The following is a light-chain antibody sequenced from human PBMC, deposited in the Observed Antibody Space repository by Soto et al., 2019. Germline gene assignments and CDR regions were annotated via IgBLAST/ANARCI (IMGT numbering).Light chain of an antibody. Sequence: DIQMTQSPTSLSASVGDRVTITCRASESISSYLNWYQQKPGKAPRLLIYAASSLKSGVPSRFSGSGSGTDFTLTISSLQPEDFATYYCQQSNSTPPWTFGQGTKVDIK. CDR3: QQSNSTPPWT. CDR2: AAS. CDR1: ESISSY. J-gene: IGKJ1*01. V-gene: IGKV1-39*01.